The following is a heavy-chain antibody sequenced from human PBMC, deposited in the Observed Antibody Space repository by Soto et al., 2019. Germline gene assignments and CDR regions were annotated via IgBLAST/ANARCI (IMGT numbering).Heavy chain of an antibody. J-gene: IGHJ6*02. CDR2: ISSSSSYI. Sequence: EVQLVESGGGLVKPGGSLRLSCAASGFTFSSYSMNWVRQAPGKGLEWVSSISSSSSYIYYADSVKGRFTISRDNAKNSLYMQMNSLRAEDTAVYYCARQYCSSTSCYDYYYYGMDVWGQGTTVTVSS. CDR1: GFTFSSYS. CDR3: ARQYCSSTSCYDYYYYGMDV. D-gene: IGHD2-2*01. V-gene: IGHV3-21*01.